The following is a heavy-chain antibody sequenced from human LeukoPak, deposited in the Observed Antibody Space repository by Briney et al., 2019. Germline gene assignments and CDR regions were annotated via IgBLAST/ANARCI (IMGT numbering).Heavy chain of an antibody. D-gene: IGHD3-22*01. V-gene: IGHV3-21*01. CDR1: GFTFSSYS. CDR2: ISSSSSYI. J-gene: IGHJ4*02. CDR3: ARDQSGYLEGYFDY. Sequence: GGSLRLSCAASGFTFSSYSMNWVRQAPGKGLEWVSSISSSSSYIYYADSVKGRFTISRDNAKNSLYLQMNSLRAEDTAVCYCARDQSGYLEGYFDYWGQGTLVTVSS.